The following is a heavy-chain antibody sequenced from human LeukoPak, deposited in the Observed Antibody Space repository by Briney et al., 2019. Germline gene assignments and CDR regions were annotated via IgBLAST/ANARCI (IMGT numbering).Heavy chain of an antibody. D-gene: IGHD3-3*01. CDR1: GGSFSGYY. J-gene: IGHJ4*02. CDR3: ARGFFKVPLGY. V-gene: IGHV4-34*01. CDR2: INHSGST. Sequence: SETLSLTCAVYGGSFSGYYWSWIRQPPGKGLEWIGEINHSGSTNYNPSLKSRVTMSVDTSKNQFSLKLSSVTAADTAVYYCARGFFKVPLGYWGQGTLVTVSS.